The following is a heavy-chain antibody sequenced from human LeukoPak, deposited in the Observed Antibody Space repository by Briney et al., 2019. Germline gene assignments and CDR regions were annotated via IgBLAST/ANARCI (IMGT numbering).Heavy chain of an antibody. V-gene: IGHV3-23*01. J-gene: IGHJ6*02. CDR3: AREQDAYYYGMDV. CDR1: GFTFSSYA. CDR2: ISDSGGST. Sequence: GGSLRLSCAASGFTFSSYAMNWVRQAPGKGLEWVSVISDSGGSTYYADSVKGRFTISRDNSKNTLYLQMNSLRAEDTAVYYCAREQDAYYYGMDVWGQGTTVTVSS.